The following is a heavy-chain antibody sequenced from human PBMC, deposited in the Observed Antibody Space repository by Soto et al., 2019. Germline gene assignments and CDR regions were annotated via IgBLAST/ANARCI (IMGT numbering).Heavy chain of an antibody. J-gene: IGHJ4*02. CDR3: ARVTIFGVVIDY. CDR2: IYYSGST. Sequence: QVQLQEPGPGLVKPSETLSLTCTVSGGSISSYYWSWIRQPPGKGLEWIGYIYYSGSTNYNPSLKSRVTISVDTSKNQFSLKLSSVTAADTAVYYCARVTIFGVVIDYWGQGTLVTVSS. CDR1: GGSISSYY. D-gene: IGHD3-3*01. V-gene: IGHV4-59*01.